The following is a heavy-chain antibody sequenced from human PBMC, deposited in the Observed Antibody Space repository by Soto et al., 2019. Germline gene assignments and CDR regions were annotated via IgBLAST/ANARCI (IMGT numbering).Heavy chain of an antibody. CDR1: GFTFRTYW. J-gene: IGHJ6*02. Sequence: LRLSCAASGFTFRTYWMNWVRQAPGKGLEWVANIKYDGSDQFYVDSVKGRFTVSRDNAKNSLYLHMDSLRVEDTAVYYCARDPAAGGLDVWGRGTTVTVSS. CDR3: ARDPAAGGLDV. D-gene: IGHD2-2*01. CDR2: IKYDGSDQ. V-gene: IGHV3-7*01.